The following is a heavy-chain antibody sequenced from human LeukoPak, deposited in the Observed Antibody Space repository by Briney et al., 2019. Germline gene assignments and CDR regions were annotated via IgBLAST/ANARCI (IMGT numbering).Heavy chain of an antibody. V-gene: IGHV4-59*01. Sequence: SETLSLTCTVSGGSITGYYWSWIRQPPGKGLEWIGYIYYSGSTNYNPSLKSRVTISVDTSKNQFSLKLSSVTAADTAVYYCARGVHYYDSSGSPGYFQHWGQGTLVTVSP. CDR3: ARGVHYYDSSGSPGYFQH. CDR1: GGSITGYY. D-gene: IGHD3-22*01. CDR2: IYYSGST. J-gene: IGHJ1*01.